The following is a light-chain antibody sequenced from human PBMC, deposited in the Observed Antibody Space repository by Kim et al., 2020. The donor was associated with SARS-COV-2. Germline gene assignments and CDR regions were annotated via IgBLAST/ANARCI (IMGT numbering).Light chain of an antibody. J-gene: IGKJ4*01. CDR3: QQRSIWPRT. CDR2: EAA. V-gene: IGKV3-11*01. CDR1: QDINRS. Sequence: EIVLTQSPATLSLSPGERATLSCRASQDINRSLGWYQQKPGQAPRLLIYEAANRATGIPGRFSGSGSGTDFTLTISSLEPEDFAVYYCQQRSIWPRTFGGGTKVDIK.